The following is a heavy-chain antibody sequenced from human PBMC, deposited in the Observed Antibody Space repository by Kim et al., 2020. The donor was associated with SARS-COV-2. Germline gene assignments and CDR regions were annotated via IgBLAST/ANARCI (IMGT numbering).Heavy chain of an antibody. J-gene: IGHJ4*02. V-gene: IGHV1-2*06. CDR1: GYTFTGYY. CDR3: ARVEEACSSTSCYS. Sequence: ASVKVSCKASGYTFTGYYMHWVRQAPGQGLEWMGRINPNSGGTNYAQKFQGRVTMTRDTSISTAYMELSRLRSDDTAVYYCARVEEACSSTSCYSWGQGTLVTVSS. D-gene: IGHD2-2*02. CDR2: INPNSGGT.